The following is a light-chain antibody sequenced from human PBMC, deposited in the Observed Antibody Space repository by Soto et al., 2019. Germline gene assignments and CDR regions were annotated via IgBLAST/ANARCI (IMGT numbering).Light chain of an antibody. V-gene: IGKV3-15*01. CDR2: GAS. Sequence: EIVMTQSPATLSVSPGERATLSCRASQSVSSNLAWYQQKLGQAPRLLIYGASTRAIGIPARFSGSGSGTEFILTNSSLQSEDFAVYYCQQYENWPLTFGGGTKVEIK. CDR1: QSVSSN. J-gene: IGKJ4*01. CDR3: QQYENWPLT.